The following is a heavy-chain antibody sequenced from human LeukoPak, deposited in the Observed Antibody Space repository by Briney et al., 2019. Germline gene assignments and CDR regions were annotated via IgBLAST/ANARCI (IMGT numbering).Heavy chain of an antibody. Sequence: GASVKVSXKVSGYTLTELSMHWLRQAPGKGLEWMGGFDPEDGETIYAQKFQGRVTMTEDTSTDTAYMELSSLRSEDTAVYYCATGITMVRGVSDYWGQGTLVTVSS. V-gene: IGHV1-24*01. D-gene: IGHD3-10*01. J-gene: IGHJ4*02. CDR3: ATGITMVRGVSDY. CDR1: GYTLTELS. CDR2: FDPEDGET.